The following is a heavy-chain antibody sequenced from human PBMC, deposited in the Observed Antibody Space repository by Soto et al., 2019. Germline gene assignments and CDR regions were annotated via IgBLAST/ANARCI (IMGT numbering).Heavy chain of an antibody. D-gene: IGHD2-8*01. CDR3: AKNGHPPYYYYGLDV. CDR2: ISGYNGDT. J-gene: IGHJ6*02. Sequence: QGQLVQSGGEVKKSGASVKVSCKASGYTFSRYGISWVRQAPGQGLEWMGWISGYNGDTNYAQKFPGRGTMTLETSTTTAYMELRSLTSDDTAVYYCAKNGHPPYYYYGLDVWGQGTTVTVSS. CDR1: GYTFSRYG. V-gene: IGHV1-18*01.